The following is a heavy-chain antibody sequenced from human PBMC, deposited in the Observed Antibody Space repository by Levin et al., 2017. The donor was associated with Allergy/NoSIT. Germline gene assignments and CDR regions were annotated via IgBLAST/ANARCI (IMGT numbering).Heavy chain of an antibody. J-gene: IGHJ2*01. D-gene: IGHD4-11*01. Sequence: ASVKVSCKASGGTFSSYAISWVRQAPGQGLEWMGGIIPIFGTANYAQKFQGRVTITADESTSTAYMELSSLRSEDTAVYYCARDTVWPGYFDLWGRGTLVTVSS. CDR1: GGTFSSYA. CDR2: IIPIFGTA. V-gene: IGHV1-69*13. CDR3: ARDTVWPGYFDL.